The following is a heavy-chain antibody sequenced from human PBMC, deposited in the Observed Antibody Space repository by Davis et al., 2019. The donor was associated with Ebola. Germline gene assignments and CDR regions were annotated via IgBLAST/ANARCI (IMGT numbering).Heavy chain of an antibody. V-gene: IGHV4-4*02. CDR1: GDSISGSHW. D-gene: IGHD3-10*01. J-gene: IGHJ4*02. CDR3: ARDVGVRELDY. Sequence: SETLSLTCDVSGDSISGSHWWSWVRLPPGKGLEWIGEVYHSGSANFNPSLKSRVTMSVDKSKNQFSLNLNSVTAADTAVYYCARDVGVRELDYWGQGTLVTVSS. CDR2: VYHSGSA.